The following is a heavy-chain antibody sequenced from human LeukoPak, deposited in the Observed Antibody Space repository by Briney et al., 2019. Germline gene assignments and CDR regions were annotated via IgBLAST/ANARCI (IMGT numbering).Heavy chain of an antibody. CDR1: GFTFSSYN. CDR2: IYYSGST. J-gene: IGHJ1*01. D-gene: IGHD3-22*01. V-gene: IGHV4-59*04. CDR3: ADYYDSGGYFKYFHH. Sequence: PGGSLRLSCAASGFTFSSYNMNWIRQPPGKGLEWIGTIYYSGSTYYNPSLKSRVTISVDTSKNQFSLKLSSVTAADTAVYYCADYYDSGGYFKYFHHWGQGTLVTVSS.